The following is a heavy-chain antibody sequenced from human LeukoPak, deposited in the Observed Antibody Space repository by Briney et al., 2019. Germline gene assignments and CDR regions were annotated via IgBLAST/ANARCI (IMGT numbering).Heavy chain of an antibody. Sequence: EASVKVSCKASGYIFTSYGISWVRQAPGQGLEWMGWISAYNGNTNYAQKLQGRVTMTTDTSTSTAYMELRSLRSDDTAVYYCARVAGYYDAPGAFDIWGQGTMVTVSS. CDR3: ARVAGYYDAPGAFDI. D-gene: IGHD3-22*01. CDR2: ISAYNGNT. V-gene: IGHV1-18*01. J-gene: IGHJ3*02. CDR1: GYIFTSYG.